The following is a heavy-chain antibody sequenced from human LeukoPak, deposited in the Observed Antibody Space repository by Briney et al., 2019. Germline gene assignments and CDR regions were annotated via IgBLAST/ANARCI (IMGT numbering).Heavy chain of an antibody. J-gene: IGHJ4*02. CDR1: GFTFSSYA. Sequence: GGSLRLSCAASGFTFSSYAMSWVRQAPGKGLEWVSSIISTSSYVYYADSVKGRFSISRDNAKTSLYLQMNSLRAEDTAVYYCARDPSGRGLNDYWGQGTLVTVSS. D-gene: IGHD2-15*01. CDR2: IISTSSYV. CDR3: ARDPSGRGLNDY. V-gene: IGHV3-21*01.